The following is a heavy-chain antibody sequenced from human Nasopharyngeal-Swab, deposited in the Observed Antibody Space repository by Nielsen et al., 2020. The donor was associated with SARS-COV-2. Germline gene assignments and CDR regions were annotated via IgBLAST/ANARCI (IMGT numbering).Heavy chain of an antibody. J-gene: IGHJ3*02. CDR1: GFTFITYA. CDR3: AKGLSGQWLRGAFHI. Sequence: GESLKISCEASGFTFITYAMNWVRQAPGKGLEWVSAISGSGGSTYYADSVKGRFTISRDNSKNTVYLQLNSLRAGDTAIYYCAKGLSGQWLRGAFHIWGQGTMVTVSS. CDR2: ISGSGGST. D-gene: IGHD6-19*01. V-gene: IGHV3-23*01.